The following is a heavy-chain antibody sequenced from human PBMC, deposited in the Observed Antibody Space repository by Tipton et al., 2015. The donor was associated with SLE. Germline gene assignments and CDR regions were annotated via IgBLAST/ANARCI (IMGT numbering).Heavy chain of an antibody. CDR2: IYYSGST. CDR3: ARELYSSSFDY. V-gene: IGHV4-59*12. J-gene: IGHJ4*02. CDR1: GGSFSSYY. Sequence: TLSLTCAVYGGSFSSYYWSWIRQPPGKGLEWIGYIYYSGSTNYNPSLKGRVTISVDTSKNQFSLKLSSVTAADTAVYYCARELYSSSFDYWGQGTLVTVSS. D-gene: IGHD6-19*01.